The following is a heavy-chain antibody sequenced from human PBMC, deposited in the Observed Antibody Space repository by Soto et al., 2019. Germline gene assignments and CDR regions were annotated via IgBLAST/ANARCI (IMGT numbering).Heavy chain of an antibody. Sequence: VQLVESGGGVVQPGRSLRLSCAASGFTFSDYAMHWVRQAPGKGLEWVAVVSHDGRNTHYADSVKGRFTISRDSSKNMVSVEMTSLSAEDTAVYYCAKGGRQWLVTSDFNYWGQGALVTVSS. CDR3: AKGGRQWLVTSDFNY. CDR1: GFTFSDYA. CDR2: VSHDGRNT. D-gene: IGHD6-19*01. J-gene: IGHJ4*02. V-gene: IGHV3-30*18.